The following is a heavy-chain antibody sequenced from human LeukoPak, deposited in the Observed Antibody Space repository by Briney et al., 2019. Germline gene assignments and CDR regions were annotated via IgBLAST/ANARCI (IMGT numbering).Heavy chain of an antibody. CDR3: ARSDSSGYYYSDAFDI. CDR2: INPNSGGT. V-gene: IGHV1-2*02. Sequence: ASVTVSCTASGYTFTGYYMHWVRQAPGQGLEWMGWINPNSGGTNYAQKFQGGVTMTRDTSISTAYMELSRLRSDDTAVYYCARSDSSGYYYSDAFDIWGQGTMVTVSS. D-gene: IGHD3-22*01. CDR1: GYTFTGYY. J-gene: IGHJ3*02.